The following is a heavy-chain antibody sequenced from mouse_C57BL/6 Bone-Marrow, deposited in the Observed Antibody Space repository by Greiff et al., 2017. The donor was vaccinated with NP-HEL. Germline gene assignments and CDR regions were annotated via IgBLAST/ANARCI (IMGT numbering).Heavy chain of an antibody. CDR1: GYTFTNYW. Sequence: VQLQQSGAELVRPGTSVKMSCKASGYTFTNYWIGWAKQRPGHGLEWIGDLYPGGGYTNYNEKFKGKATLTADKSSSTAYMQFSSLTSEDSAIYYWARRKGGNWYFEVWGTGTTVTVSS. J-gene: IGHJ1*03. CDR3: ARRKGGNWYFEV. CDR2: LYPGGGYT. V-gene: IGHV1-63*01. D-gene: IGHD1-3*01.